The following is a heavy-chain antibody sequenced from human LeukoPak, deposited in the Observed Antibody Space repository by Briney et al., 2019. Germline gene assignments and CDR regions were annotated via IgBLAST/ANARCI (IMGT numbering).Heavy chain of an antibody. J-gene: IGHJ3*01. CDR1: GFTFSRYA. D-gene: IGHD6-19*01. CDR2: ISYDGSNK. CDR3: ARSQWLDAFDL. Sequence: GGSLRLSCAASGFTFSRYAMHWVRQAPGKGLEGVAVISYDGSNKYYADSVKGRFTISRDNSKNTLYLQMNSLRAEDTAVYYCARSQWLDAFDLWGQGTMVTVSS. V-gene: IGHV3-30-3*01.